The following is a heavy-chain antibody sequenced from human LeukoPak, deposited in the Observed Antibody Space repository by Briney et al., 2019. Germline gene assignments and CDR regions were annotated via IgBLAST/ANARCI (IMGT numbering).Heavy chain of an antibody. CDR2: IYTSGST. V-gene: IGHV4-4*07. CDR1: GGSISSYY. CDR3: ARRGYSYGPGYYFDY. J-gene: IGHJ4*02. D-gene: IGHD5-18*01. Sequence: KTSETLSLTCTVSGGSISSYYWSWIRQPAGKGLEWIGRIYTSGSTNYNPSLKSRVTMSVDTSKNQFSLKLSSVTAADTAVYYCARRGYSYGPGYYFDYWGQGTLVTVSS.